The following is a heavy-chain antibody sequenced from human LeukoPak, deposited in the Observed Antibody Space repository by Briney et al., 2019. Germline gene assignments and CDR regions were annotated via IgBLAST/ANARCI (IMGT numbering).Heavy chain of an antibody. CDR3: AREDYKNYYYYGMDV. V-gene: IGHV3-11*01. Sequence: GGSLRLSCAASGFTFSDYYMSWIRQAPGKGLEWVSYISSSGSTIYYADSVKGRFTISRDNAKNSLYLQMNSLRAEDTAVYYCAREDYKNYYYYGMDVWGQGTTVTVSS. J-gene: IGHJ6*02. D-gene: IGHD4-11*01. CDR1: GFTFSDYY. CDR2: ISSSGSTI.